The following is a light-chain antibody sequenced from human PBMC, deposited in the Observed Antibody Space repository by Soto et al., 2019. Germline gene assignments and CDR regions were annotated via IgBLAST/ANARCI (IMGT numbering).Light chain of an antibody. CDR3: QQYGTSPPST. CDR1: QSVSSSY. CDR2: GAS. Sequence: EIVLTQSPGTLSLSPGERATLSCRASQSVSSSYLAWYQQKPGQAPRLLINGASSRATGIPDRFSGSGSGTDVTLTISRLEPEDFAVYYCQQYGTSPPSTFGQGTRLEMK. J-gene: IGKJ5*01. V-gene: IGKV3-20*01.